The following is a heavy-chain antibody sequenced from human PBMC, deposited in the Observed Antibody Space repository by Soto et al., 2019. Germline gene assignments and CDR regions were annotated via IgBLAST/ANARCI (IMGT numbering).Heavy chain of an antibody. D-gene: IGHD3-22*01. V-gene: IGHV4-31*03. CDR2: IFYSGTT. CDR1: GGSISSGGYY. Sequence: QVQLQESGPGLVKPSQTLSLTCTVSGGSISSGGYYWSWIRQQPGKGLKWIGFIFYSGTTYYNPSLKSRVIISVDRSKNQFSLKLSSVTAADTAVYYCASRNYDDSSGYYYFDSWGQGTLVTVSS. J-gene: IGHJ4*02. CDR3: ASRNYDDSSGYYYFDS.